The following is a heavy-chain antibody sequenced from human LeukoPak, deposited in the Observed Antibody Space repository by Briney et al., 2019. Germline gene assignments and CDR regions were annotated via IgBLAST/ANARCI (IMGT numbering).Heavy chain of an antibody. CDR3: ARSTSLTHYDILGYFDC. CDR1: GFTFTSFA. Sequence: HPGGSLRLSCAASGFTFTSFAIHWVRQAPGKGLEWVAAISYDGNNKYYTDSVKGRFTISRDNSKNTLYLQMDSLRAEDTAVYYCARSTSLTHYDILGYFDCWGQGTLVTVSS. D-gene: IGHD3-9*01. J-gene: IGHJ4*02. CDR2: ISYDGNNK. V-gene: IGHV3-30*04.